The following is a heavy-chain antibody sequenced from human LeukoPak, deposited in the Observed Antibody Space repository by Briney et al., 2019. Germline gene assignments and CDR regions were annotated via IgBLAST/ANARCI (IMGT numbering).Heavy chain of an antibody. J-gene: IGHJ3*02. V-gene: IGHV1-8*03. CDR1: GYTFTGYY. CDR3: ASFSVVRSYAFDI. D-gene: IGHD2-15*01. Sequence: GASVKVSCKASGYTFTGYYMHWVRQATGQGLEWMGWMNPNSGNTGYAQKFQGRVTITRNTSISTAYMELSSLRSEDTAVYYCASFSVVRSYAFDIWGQGTMVTVSS. CDR2: MNPNSGNT.